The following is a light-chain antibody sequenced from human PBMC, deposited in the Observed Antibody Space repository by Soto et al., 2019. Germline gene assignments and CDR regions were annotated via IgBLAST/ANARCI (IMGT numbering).Light chain of an antibody. CDR2: SAS. J-gene: IGKJ4*01. CDR3: QQYGYSIT. V-gene: IGKV3-20*01. Sequence: IVLTQSPGTLSLSPGERATLSCRASESVGSTYLAWYQQKPGQAPRLLIYSASSRATGIPDRFSGSGSGTDFTLTISSLETEDFAVYYCQQYGYSITFGAGTKVEIX. CDR1: ESVGSTY.